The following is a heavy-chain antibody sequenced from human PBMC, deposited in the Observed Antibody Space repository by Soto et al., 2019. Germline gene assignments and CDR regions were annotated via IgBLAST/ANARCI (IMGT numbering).Heavy chain of an antibody. D-gene: IGHD5-18*01. V-gene: IGHV3-53*01. Sequence: EVQLVESGGGLIQPGGSLGLSCAASGFTVSSTYMSWVRQAPGKGLEWVSVIYSGGSTYYADSVKGRFTISRDNSKNTLYLQMNSLRAEDTAVYYCTRSGYSYGPFDYWGQGTLVTVSS. CDR3: TRSGYSYGPFDY. J-gene: IGHJ4*02. CDR2: IYSGGST. CDR1: GFTVSSTY.